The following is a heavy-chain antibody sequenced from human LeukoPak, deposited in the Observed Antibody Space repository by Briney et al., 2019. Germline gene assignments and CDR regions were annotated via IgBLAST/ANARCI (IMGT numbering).Heavy chain of an antibody. CDR1: GFTFSSYW. V-gene: IGHV3-74*01. CDR3: TRDLSGTYYGRFDY. J-gene: IGHJ4*02. D-gene: IGHD1-26*01. Sequence: GGSLRLSSAASGFTFSSYWMHWVRQAPGKGLLWVSRINTDGSSTNFADSVRGRFTISRDNAKNTLYLQMNSLRAEDTAVYYCTRDLSGTYYGRFDYWGQGTLVTVSS. CDR2: INTDGSST.